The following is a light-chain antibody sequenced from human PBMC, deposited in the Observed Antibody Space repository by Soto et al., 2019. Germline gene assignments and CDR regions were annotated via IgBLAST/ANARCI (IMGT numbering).Light chain of an antibody. CDR1: QGIRTE. Sequence: ATQMTQSPSSLSASVGDRVTIACRASQGIRTELGWYQQKPGEAPKLLIYAASTLQSGVPSRFSGSGSCTDFTLTISSRQPEDFATYYCLQDYDYPRTFGQGTKVEMK. V-gene: IGKV1-6*01. CDR3: LQDYDYPRT. CDR2: AAS. J-gene: IGKJ1*01.